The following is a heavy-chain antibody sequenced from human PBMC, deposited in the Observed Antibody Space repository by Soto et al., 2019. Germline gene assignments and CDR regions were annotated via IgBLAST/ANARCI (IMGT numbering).Heavy chain of an antibody. J-gene: IGHJ6*02. Sequence: PSETLSLTCTVSGGSISSSSYYWGWIRQPPGKGLEWIGSIYYSGSTYYNPSLKSRVTISVDTSKNQFSLKLSSVTAADTAVYYCARRLAAAVYYYYGMDVWGQGTTVTVSS. CDR3: ARRLAAAVYYYYGMDV. V-gene: IGHV4-39*01. CDR1: GGSISSSSYY. CDR2: IYYSGST. D-gene: IGHD6-13*01.